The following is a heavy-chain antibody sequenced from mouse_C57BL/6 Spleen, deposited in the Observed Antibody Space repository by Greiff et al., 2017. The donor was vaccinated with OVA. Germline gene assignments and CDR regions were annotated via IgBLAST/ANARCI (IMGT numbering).Heavy chain of an antibody. CDR2: IDPSDSET. CDR3: ARMKYYGSSEYFDV. J-gene: IGHJ1*03. V-gene: IGHV1-52*01. CDR1: GYTFTSYW. Sequence: QVQLQQPGAELVRPGSSVKLSCKASGYTFTSYWMHWVKQRPIQGLEWIGNIDPSDSETHYNQKFKDKATLTVDKSSSTAYMQLSSLTSEDSAVYYCARMKYYGSSEYFDVWGTGTTVTVSS. D-gene: IGHD1-1*01.